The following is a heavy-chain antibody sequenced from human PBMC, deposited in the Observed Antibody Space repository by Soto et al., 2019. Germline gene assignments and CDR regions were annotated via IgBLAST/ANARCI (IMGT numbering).Heavy chain of an antibody. CDR3: ARDRLGDGYNDY. CDR2: TYYRSKWYN. D-gene: IGHD5-12*01. J-gene: IGHJ4*02. CDR1: GDSVSSNSAA. V-gene: IGHV6-1*01. Sequence: SQTLSLTCAISGDSVSSNSAAWSWIRQSPSRGLEWLGRTYYRSKWYNNYAVSVKSRITXXXDXXXXXFSLQXXSVXPGDTSVYYCARDRLGDGYNDYWGQGTLVTVSS.